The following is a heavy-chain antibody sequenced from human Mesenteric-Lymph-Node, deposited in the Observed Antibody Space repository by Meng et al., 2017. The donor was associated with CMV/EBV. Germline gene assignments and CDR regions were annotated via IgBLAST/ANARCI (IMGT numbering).Heavy chain of an antibody. CDR3: ARGIGGMDV. CDR1: GGSISSGDYY. CDR2: IYYSGST. D-gene: IGHD2-15*01. J-gene: IGHJ6*02. Sequence: LRLSCTVSGGSISSGDYYWSWIRQPPGKGLEWIGYIYYSGSTYYNPSLKSRVTTSVDTSKNQFSLKLSSVTAADTAVYYCARGIGGMDVWGQGTTVTVSS. V-gene: IGHV4-30-4*08.